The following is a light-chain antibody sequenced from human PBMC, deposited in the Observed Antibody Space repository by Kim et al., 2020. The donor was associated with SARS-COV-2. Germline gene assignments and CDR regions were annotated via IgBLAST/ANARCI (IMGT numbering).Light chain of an antibody. Sequence: GQSINISCTGTSSDVGDYNIVSWCQQHPAKAPNLMIYEVTNRPSGISDRFSGSKYGNTASLTISGLQAEDEADYYCSSYAGRSTLVFGAGNQVTVL. J-gene: IGLJ2*01. CDR3: SSYAGRSTLV. CDR1: SSDVGDYNI. V-gene: IGLV2-23*02. CDR2: EVT.